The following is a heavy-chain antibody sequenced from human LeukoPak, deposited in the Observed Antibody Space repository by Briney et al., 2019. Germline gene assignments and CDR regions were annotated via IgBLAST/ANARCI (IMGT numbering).Heavy chain of an antibody. Sequence: ASVKVSCKASGYSFTGNYMHWVRQAPGQGLEWMGWINPNSGGTNYAQKFQGRVTMTRDTSISTAYMELSRLRSDDTAVYYCARGPFGGYPYYYYMDVWGKGTTVTVSS. CDR1: GYSFTGNY. V-gene: IGHV1-2*02. J-gene: IGHJ6*03. D-gene: IGHD3-22*01. CDR2: INPNSGGT. CDR3: ARGPFGGYPYYYYMDV.